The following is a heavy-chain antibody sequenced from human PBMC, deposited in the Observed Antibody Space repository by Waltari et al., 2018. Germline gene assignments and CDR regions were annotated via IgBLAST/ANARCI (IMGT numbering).Heavy chain of an antibody. CDR2: IYYSGST. J-gene: IGHJ6*03. CDR1: GGSISSYY. D-gene: IGHD1-26*01. V-gene: IGHV4-59*01. CDR3: ARGEGHVGYYYMDV. Sequence: QVQLQESGPGLVKPSETLSLTCTVSGGSISSYYWSWIWQPPGKGLEWIGYIYYSGSTNYNPSLKSRVTISVDTSKNQFSLKLSSVTAADTAVYYCARGEGHVGYYYMDVWGKGTTVTVSS.